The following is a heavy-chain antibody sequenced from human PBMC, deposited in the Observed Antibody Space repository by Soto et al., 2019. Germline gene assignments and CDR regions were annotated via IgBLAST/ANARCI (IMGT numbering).Heavy chain of an antibody. CDR2: ISYDGSNK. D-gene: IGHD3-9*01. Sequence: PGGSMRLSCAASGFTFNSYAMHWVRQAPGKGLEWVAVISYDGSNKYYADSVKGRFTISRDNSKNTLYLQMNSLRAEDTAVYYCARDLRYFDWLLTYYYYYYGMDVWGQGTTVTVSS. CDR3: ARDLRYFDWLLTYYYYYYGMDV. J-gene: IGHJ6*02. V-gene: IGHV3-30-3*01. CDR1: GFTFNSYA.